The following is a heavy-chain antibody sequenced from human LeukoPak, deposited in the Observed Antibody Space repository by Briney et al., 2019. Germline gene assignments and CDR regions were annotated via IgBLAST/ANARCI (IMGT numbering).Heavy chain of an antibody. D-gene: IGHD3-22*01. V-gene: IGHV4-59*01. CDR2: IYYSGSA. CDR3: ARDDDSSGYLNY. Sequence: PSETLSLTCTISGDSITNYYWSWIRQPPGRGLEWIGYIYYSGSANYNPSLKSRVTISVDTSKNQFSLKLSSVTAADTAVYFCARDDDSSGYLNYWGQGTLVTVSS. CDR1: GDSITNYY. J-gene: IGHJ4*02.